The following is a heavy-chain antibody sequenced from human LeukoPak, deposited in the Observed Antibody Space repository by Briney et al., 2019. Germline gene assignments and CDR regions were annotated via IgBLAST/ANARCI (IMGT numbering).Heavy chain of an antibody. CDR3: ARSYGDYVRDAFDI. CDR2: IYYSGST. J-gene: IGHJ3*02. D-gene: IGHD4-17*01. CDR1: GGSISSGGYY. Sequence: TPSETLSLTCTVSGGSISSGGYYWSWIRQHPGKGLEWIGYIYYSGSTYYNPSLKSRVTISVDTSKNQFSLKLSSVTAADTAVYYCARSYGDYVRDAFDIWGQGTMVTVS. V-gene: IGHV4-31*03.